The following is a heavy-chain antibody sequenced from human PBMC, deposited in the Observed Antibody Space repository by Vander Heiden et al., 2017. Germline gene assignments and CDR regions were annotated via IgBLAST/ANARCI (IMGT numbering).Heavy chain of an antibody. Sequence: QAQLVQSGAEVKKPGASVKVSCQASGYTFSTYGIRWVRQAPGQGPEWRGAISGYNGNTKYAQKLQGRITVNIDSSTDTAYMELRSLKSDDTAVYYCARESSSWRGAHWFDPWGQGTLVTVSS. CDR2: ISGYNGNT. V-gene: IGHV1-18*01. CDR3: ARESSSWRGAHWFDP. D-gene: IGHD6-13*01. CDR1: GYTFSTYG. J-gene: IGHJ5*02.